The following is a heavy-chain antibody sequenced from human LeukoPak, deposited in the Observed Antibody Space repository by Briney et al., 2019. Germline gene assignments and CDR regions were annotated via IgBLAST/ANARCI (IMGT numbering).Heavy chain of an antibody. Sequence: GGSLRLSCAASGFTFSDYYMSWIRQAPGKGLEWVSYITSSASTISYADSLKGRFTISRDNAKNSLYLQMNSLRAEDTAVYYCARAYRSYYVDYWGQGTLVTVSS. V-gene: IGHV3-11*01. CDR1: GFTFSDYY. CDR3: ARAYRSYYVDY. D-gene: IGHD1-14*01. CDR2: ITSSASTI. J-gene: IGHJ4*02.